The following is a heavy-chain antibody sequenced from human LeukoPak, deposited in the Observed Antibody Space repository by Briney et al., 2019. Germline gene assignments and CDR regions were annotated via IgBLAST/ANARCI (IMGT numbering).Heavy chain of an antibody. CDR2: ISGSGGST. V-gene: IGHV3-23*01. CDR1: GFTFSSYA. Sequence: GGSLRLSCAASGFTFSSYAMSWVRQAPGKGLEWVSAISGSGGSTYYADSVKGRFTTSRDNSKNTLYLQMNSLRAEDTAVYYCANRDGYLPYNFDYWGQGTLATVSS. CDR3: ANRDGYLPYNFDY. D-gene: IGHD5-24*01. J-gene: IGHJ4*02.